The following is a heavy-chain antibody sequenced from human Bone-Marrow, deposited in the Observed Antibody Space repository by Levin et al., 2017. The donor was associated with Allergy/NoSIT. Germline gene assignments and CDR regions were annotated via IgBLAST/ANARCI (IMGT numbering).Heavy chain of an antibody. CDR3: TRDRGEWGQFYFDY. CDR1: GFTFSAFG. Sequence: GESLKISCAASGFTFSAFGMHWVRQAPGRGLEWVAVIWYDGSHKFYADSVKGRYTISRDNSKNTLYLQMNSLRAEDTAVYYCTRDRGEWGQFYFDYWGQGILVTVSS. CDR2: IWYDGSHK. D-gene: IGHD1-26*01. J-gene: IGHJ4*02. V-gene: IGHV3-33*01.